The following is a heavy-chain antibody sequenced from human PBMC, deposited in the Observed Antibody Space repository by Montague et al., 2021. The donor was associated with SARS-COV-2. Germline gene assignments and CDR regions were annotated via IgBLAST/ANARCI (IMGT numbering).Heavy chain of an antibody. V-gene: IGHV4-59*01. CDR3: ARAPIYRSSWYAYFDY. CDR2: INYSGST. CDR1: GDSMNNYY. Sequence: SETLSLTCTVSGDSMNNYYWSWIRQPPGKGLEWIGYINYSGSTXXXPPXXXRVTLSKDTSKNQFSLRLTSVTAADTAMYFCARAPIYRSSWYAYFDYWGQGTLVTVSS. J-gene: IGHJ4*02. D-gene: IGHD6-13*01.